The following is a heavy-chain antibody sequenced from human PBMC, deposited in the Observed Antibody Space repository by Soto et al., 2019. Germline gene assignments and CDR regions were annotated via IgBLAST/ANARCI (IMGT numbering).Heavy chain of an antibody. CDR1: GGTFSSYT. V-gene: IGHV1-69*08. Sequence: QVQLVQSGAEVKKPGSSVKVSCKASGGTFSSYTISWVRQAPGQGLEWMGRIIPILGIANYAQKFQGRATXTXAXXTSTAYMELSSLRSEDTAVYYCAREPYCSGGSCYYYYGMDVWGQGTTVTVSS. CDR2: IIPILGIA. D-gene: IGHD2-15*01. CDR3: AREPYCSGGSCYYYYGMDV. J-gene: IGHJ6*02.